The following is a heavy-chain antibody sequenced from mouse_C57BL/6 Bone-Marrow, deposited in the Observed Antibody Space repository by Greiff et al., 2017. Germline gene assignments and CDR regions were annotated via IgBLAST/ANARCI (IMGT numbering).Heavy chain of an antibody. D-gene: IGHD1-1*01. CDR2: IDPETGGT. CDR3: TRWSTTVVATRGPWFAY. V-gene: IGHV1-15*01. Sequence: VQLQQSGAELVRPGASVTLSCKASGYTFTDYELHWVKQTPVHGLEWIGAIDPETGGTVYNQKFKGKAILTANKSSSTAYMELRNLTSEDSAVYYCTRWSTTVVATRGPWFAYWGQGTLVTVSA. CDR1: GYTFTDYE. J-gene: IGHJ3*01.